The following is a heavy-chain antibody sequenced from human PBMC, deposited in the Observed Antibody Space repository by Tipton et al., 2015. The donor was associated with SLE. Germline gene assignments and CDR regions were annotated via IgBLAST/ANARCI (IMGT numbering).Heavy chain of an antibody. Sequence: TLSLTCTVSGGVISEYYWGWIRQPAGKGLEWIGRIYTGGNTKYNPTLKSRVAISIDTSKNQFSLRLSSVTAADTAVYYCARRPWGGFDYWGQGTLVTVSS. V-gene: IGHV4-4*07. J-gene: IGHJ4*02. CDR3: ARRPWGGFDY. D-gene: IGHD3-10*01. CDR1: GGVISEYY. CDR2: IYTGGNT.